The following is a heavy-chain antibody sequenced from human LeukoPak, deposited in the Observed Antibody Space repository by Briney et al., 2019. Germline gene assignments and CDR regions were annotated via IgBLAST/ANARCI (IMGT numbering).Heavy chain of an antibody. D-gene: IGHD1-26*01. J-gene: IGHJ4*02. V-gene: IGHV3-48*02. CDR2: ITASGTAM. CDR3: ASSGSYRFDY. Sequence: GGSLRLSCAASGFTFSSYSMNWVRQALGKGLEWVSHITASGTAMFYADSVKGRFTISRDNAKNSLYLQMNSLRDEDTAVYYCASSGSYRFDYWGQGTLVTVSS. CDR1: GFTFSSYS.